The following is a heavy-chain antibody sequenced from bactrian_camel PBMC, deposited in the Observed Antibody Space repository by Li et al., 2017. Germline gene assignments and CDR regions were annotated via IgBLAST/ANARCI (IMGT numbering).Heavy chain of an antibody. CDR3: AIRPMVVPSYRSFTF. CDR2: IYTVGGQT. CDR1: GFTFRTYY. Sequence: VQLVESGGGLVQPGGSLRLSCAASGFTFRTYYITWVRQAPGKGLEWVSSIYTVGGQTNNAHSVKGRFTMSRDNAKNTVYLQMNSLKSEDTALYYCAIRPMVVPSYRSFTFWGPGTQVTVS. J-gene: IGHJ4*01. V-gene: IGHV3-2*01. D-gene: IGHD7*01.